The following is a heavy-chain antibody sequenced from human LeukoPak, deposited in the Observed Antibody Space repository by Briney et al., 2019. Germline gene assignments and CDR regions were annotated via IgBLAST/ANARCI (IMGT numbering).Heavy chain of an antibody. CDR3: ARDLSGTYPFDL. D-gene: IGHD1-26*01. J-gene: IGHJ4*02. CDR2: ISGSSSTI. Sequence: KPGGSLRLSCVASRFIFSMFSMNWVRQAPGKGLERLSHISGSSSTIHYEDSVKGRFTISRDNAKNSLYLQMNSLRDEDTAVYYCARDLSGTYPFDLWGQGTLVTVSS. CDR1: RFIFSMFS. V-gene: IGHV3-48*02.